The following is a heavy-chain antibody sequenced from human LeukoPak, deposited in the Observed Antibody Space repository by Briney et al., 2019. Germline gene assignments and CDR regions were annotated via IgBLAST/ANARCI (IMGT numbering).Heavy chain of an antibody. D-gene: IGHD3-3*01. CDR1: GGSISSSSYY. Sequence: TSETLSLTCTVSGGSISSSSYYWGWIRQPPGKGLEWIGNIYYSGNTYYNPSLKSRVTMSVDTSKNHFSLKLSSVTAADTAVFYCARSPPRSGSPWYFDLWGRGTLVTVSS. J-gene: IGHJ2*01. CDR3: ARSPPRSGSPWYFDL. CDR2: IYYSGNT. V-gene: IGHV4-39*02.